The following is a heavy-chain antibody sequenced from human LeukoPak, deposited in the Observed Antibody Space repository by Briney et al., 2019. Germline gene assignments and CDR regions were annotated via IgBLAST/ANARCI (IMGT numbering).Heavy chain of an antibody. V-gene: IGHV3-13*01. Sequence: GGSLRLSCAASGFTSSSYAMHWVRQLSGKGLEWVSAIGTSDDTFYSDSVKGRFTISRDNAKNSLYLQMNSLRAGDTAVYFCARGHMLTGYYNFAWLDPWGQGTLVTVSS. CDR1: GFTSSSYA. CDR3: ARGHMLTGYYNFAWLDP. CDR2: IGTSDDT. D-gene: IGHD3-9*01. J-gene: IGHJ5*02.